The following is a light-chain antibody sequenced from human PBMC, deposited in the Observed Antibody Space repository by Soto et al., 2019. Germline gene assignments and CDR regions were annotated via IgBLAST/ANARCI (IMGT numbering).Light chain of an antibody. CDR2: DAS. V-gene: IGKV3-11*01. J-gene: IGKJ2*01. CDR3: QQRSNWPPMYT. CDR1: QSVSSY. Sequence: EIALTQSPATLSWSPGERATLSCRASQSVSSYLAWYQQKPGQAPRLLIYDASNRATGIPARFSGSGSGTDFTLTISSLEPEDFAVYYCQQRSNWPPMYTFGQGTKLEIK.